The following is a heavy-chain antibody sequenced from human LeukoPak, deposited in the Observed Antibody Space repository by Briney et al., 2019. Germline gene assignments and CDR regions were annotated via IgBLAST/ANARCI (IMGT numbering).Heavy chain of an antibody. CDR2: IYHSGST. J-gene: IGHJ1*01. CDR3: ARGGAARLHFQN. Sequence: XETLSLTCTVSGGSISTYYWNWIRQPPGKGLEWIGYIYHSGSTNYNPSLQSRVTISVDTSKSQFSLNLNSVTAADTAVYYCARGGAARLHFQNWGQGTLVTVSS. V-gene: IGHV4-59*01. CDR1: GGSISTYY. D-gene: IGHD6-6*01.